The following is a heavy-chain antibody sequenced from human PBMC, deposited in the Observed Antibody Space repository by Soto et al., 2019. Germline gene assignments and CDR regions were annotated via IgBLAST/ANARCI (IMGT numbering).Heavy chain of an antibody. J-gene: IGHJ4*02. CDR3: ARGTMVDITMAALFEYQY. CDR1: GYTFTSYD. CDR2: MNANSGNT. V-gene: IGHV1-8*02. D-gene: IGHD5-18*01. Sequence: ASVKVSCKASGYTFTSYDVNWVRQAPGQGLEWMGWMNANSGNTSYAQKFQGRVTMTRNTSISTAYMDLSSLRSDDTAVYYCARGTMVDITMAALFEYQYWGQGTLVTVSS.